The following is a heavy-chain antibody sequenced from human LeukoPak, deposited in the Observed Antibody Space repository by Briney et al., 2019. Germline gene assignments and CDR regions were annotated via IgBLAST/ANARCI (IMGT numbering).Heavy chain of an antibody. CDR1: GFTFSSYG. CDR3: AKDKYYYHSSYFDD. D-gene: IGHD3-22*01. J-gene: IGHJ4*02. Sequence: PGRSLRLSCAASGFTFSSYGMHWVRQAPGKGLEWVAVIWYDGSNKYYADSVKGRFTISRDNSKNTLYLQMNSLRAEDTAVYYCAKDKYYYHSSYFDDWGQGTLVTVSS. CDR2: IWYDGSNK. V-gene: IGHV3-33*06.